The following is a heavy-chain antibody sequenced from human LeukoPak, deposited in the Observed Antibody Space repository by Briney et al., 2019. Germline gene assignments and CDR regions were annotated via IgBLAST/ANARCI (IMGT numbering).Heavy chain of an antibody. J-gene: IGHJ4*02. V-gene: IGHV3-30*03. D-gene: IGHD1-26*01. CDR1: GFTFSSYG. CDR2: ISYDGSNK. CDR3: ARHSGSYDGDY. Sequence: GRSLRLSCAASGFTFSSYGMHWVRQAPGKGLEWVAVISYDGSNKYYADSVKGRFTISRDNAKNSLYLQMNSLRAEDTAVYYCARHSGSYDGDYWGQGTLVTVSS.